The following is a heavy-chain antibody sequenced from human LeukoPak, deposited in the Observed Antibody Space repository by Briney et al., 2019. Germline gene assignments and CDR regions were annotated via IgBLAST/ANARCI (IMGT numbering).Heavy chain of an antibody. CDR1: GFTFSSYA. V-gene: IGHV3-23*01. CDR3: AKGVAASLYYYGMDV. CDR2: ISGSGGST. D-gene: IGHD6-13*01. Sequence: GGSLRLSCAASGFTFSSYAMSWVRQAPGKGLEWVSAISGSGGSTYYADSVKGRFTISRDNSKNTLYLQMNSLRAEDTAVYYCAKGVAASLYYYGMDVWGPGTTVTVSS. J-gene: IGHJ6*02.